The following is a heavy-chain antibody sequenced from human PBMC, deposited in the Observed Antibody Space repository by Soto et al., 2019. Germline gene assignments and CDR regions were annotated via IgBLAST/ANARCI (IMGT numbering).Heavy chain of an antibody. CDR1: GGSFSGYY. D-gene: IGHD3-3*01. Sequence: PSETLSLTCAVYGGSFSGYYWSWIRQPPGKGLEWIGEINHSGSTNYNPSLKSRVTISVDTSKNQFSLKLSSVTAADTAVYYCARGGITIFGVVIIGPFDYWGQGTLVPVSS. J-gene: IGHJ4*02. CDR2: INHSGST. V-gene: IGHV4-34*01. CDR3: ARGGITIFGVVIIGPFDY.